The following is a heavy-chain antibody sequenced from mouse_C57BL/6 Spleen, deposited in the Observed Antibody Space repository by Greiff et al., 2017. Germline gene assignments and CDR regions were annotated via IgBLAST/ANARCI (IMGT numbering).Heavy chain of an antibody. CDR3: ARGDPYYYGSSYDY. CDR1: GYSITSGYY. D-gene: IGHD1-1*01. V-gene: IGHV3-6*01. J-gene: IGHJ2*01. CDR2: ISYDGSN. Sequence: VQLQQSGPGLVKPSQSLSLTCSVTGYSITSGYYWNWIRQFPGNKLEWMGYISYDGSNNYNPSLKNRISITRDTSKNQFFLKLNSVTTEDTATYYCARGDPYYYGSSYDYWGQGTTLTVSS.